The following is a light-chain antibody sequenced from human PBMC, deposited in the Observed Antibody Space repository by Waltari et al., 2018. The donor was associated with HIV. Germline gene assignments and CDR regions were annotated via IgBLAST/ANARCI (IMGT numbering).Light chain of an antibody. J-gene: IGLJ2*01. CDR1: SSDIGNYKY. Sequence: QSALTQPASVSGSPGQSITISCTGASSDIGNYKYVSWYQHHPGIAPKLIIYEDINRPSGVSNRFSGSKCGKTASLTISGLQAEDESDYYCSSYTDSSVIFGGGTKVTVL. V-gene: IGLV2-14*01. CDR3: SSYTDSSVI. CDR2: EDI.